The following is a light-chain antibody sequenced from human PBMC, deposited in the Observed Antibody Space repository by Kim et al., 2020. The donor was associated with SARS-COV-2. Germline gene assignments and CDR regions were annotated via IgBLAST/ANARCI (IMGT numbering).Light chain of an antibody. CDR2: AAS. J-gene: IGKJ1*01. CDR3: QQSYSIPWT. CDR1: QSISSY. V-gene: IGKV1-39*01. Sequence: DIQMTQSPSSLSASVGDRVTITCRASQSISSYLNWYQQKPGKAPKLLIYAASSLQSGVPSRFSGSGSGTDFTLTISSLEPEDFAIYYCQQSYSIPWTFGQGTKVDIK.